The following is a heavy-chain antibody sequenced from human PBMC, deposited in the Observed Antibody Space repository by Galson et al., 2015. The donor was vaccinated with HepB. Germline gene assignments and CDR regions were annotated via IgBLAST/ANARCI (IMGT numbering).Heavy chain of an antibody. CDR3: ASRHCSSANCPGHYFYYYYVDV. J-gene: IGHJ6*03. CDR1: GGSVSTYT. V-gene: IGHV1-69*13. Sequence: SVKVSCKASGGSVSTYTINWVRQVPGQGLDWMGAIIPVFGTTTYAQKFQGRVTITADESTSTAYMELSSLKYDDTAVYYCASRHCSSANCPGHYFYYYYVDVGGKGTTVTVSS. CDR2: IIPVFGTT. D-gene: IGHD2-2*01.